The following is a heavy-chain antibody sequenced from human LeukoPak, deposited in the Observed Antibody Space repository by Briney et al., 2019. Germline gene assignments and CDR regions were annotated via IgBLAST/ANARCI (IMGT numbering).Heavy chain of an antibody. CDR3: ARHTLYGSGSYYVYYFDY. D-gene: IGHD3-10*01. Sequence: GASVKVSCKASGYTFTSYGISWVRQAPVQGLEWMGWISSYNGNTNYAQKLQGRVTMTTDTSTSAAYMELRSLRSDDTAVYYCARHTLYGSGSYYVYYFDYWGQGTLVTVSS. CDR1: GYTFTSYG. CDR2: ISSYNGNT. J-gene: IGHJ4*02. V-gene: IGHV1-18*01.